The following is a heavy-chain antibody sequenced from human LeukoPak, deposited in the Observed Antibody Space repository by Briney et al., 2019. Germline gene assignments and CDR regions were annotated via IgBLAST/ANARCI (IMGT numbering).Heavy chain of an antibody. CDR3: ARGLRYSSSWYDAFDI. CDR2: MNPNSGNT. V-gene: IGHV1-8*01. CDR1: GYTFTSYD. D-gene: IGHD6-13*01. J-gene: IGHJ3*02. Sequence: ASVKVSCKASGYTFTSYDINWVRQATGQGLEWMGWMNPNSGNTGYAQKFQGRVTITRNTSISTAYMELSSLRSEDTAVYYCARGLRYSSSWYDAFDIWGQGTMVTVSS.